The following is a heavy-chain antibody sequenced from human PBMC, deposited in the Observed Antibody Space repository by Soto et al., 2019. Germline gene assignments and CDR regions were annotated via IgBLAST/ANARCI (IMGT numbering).Heavy chain of an antibody. D-gene: IGHD6-19*01. J-gene: IGHJ5*02. CDR3: ARVASYSSGWYVDP. CDR1: ADTFTSYY. CDR2: INPNGGST. V-gene: IGHV1-46*01. Sequence: ASVKVSCKAPADTFTSYYIHWVRQAPGHGLEWMGIINPNGGSTRFAQKLQGRVTMTTDTSTSTAYMELRSLRSDDTAVYYCARVASYSSGWYVDPWGQGTLVTVSS.